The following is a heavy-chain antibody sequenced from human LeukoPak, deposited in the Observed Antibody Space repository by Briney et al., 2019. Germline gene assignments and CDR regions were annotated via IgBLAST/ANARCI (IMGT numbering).Heavy chain of an antibody. J-gene: IGHJ5*02. CDR1: GFTFSNAW. D-gene: IGHD6-6*01. Sequence: PGGSLRLSCAASGFTFSNAWMNWVRQAPGKGLEWVGRIKSKTDGGTTDYAAPVKGRFTISRDDSKNTLYLQMNSLRAEDTAVYYCAKDYSSSLTNWFDPWGQGTLVTVSS. CDR3: AKDYSSSLTNWFDP. V-gene: IGHV3-15*07. CDR2: IKSKTDGGTT.